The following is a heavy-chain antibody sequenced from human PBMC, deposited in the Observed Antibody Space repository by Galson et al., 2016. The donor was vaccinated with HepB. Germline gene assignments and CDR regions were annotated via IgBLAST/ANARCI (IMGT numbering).Heavy chain of an antibody. Sequence: SLRLSCAASGFTFGSYAMNWVRQAPGKGLEWVAGTSYNGNNKYYIDSVKGRFTISRDDSKNTVYLQMNGLRGDDTAVYYCARVVAVGGNPPFAFDYWGQGTLVTASS. J-gene: IGHJ4*02. CDR1: GFTFGSYA. CDR3: ARVVAVGGNPPFAFDY. CDR2: TSYNGNNK. V-gene: IGHV3-30*04. D-gene: IGHD1-26*01.